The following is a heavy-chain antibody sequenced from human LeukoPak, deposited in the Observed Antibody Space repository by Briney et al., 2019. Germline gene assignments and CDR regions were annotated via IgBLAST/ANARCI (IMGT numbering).Heavy chain of an antibody. V-gene: IGHV3-74*01. CDR2: INSDGSST. D-gene: IGHD3-10*01. J-gene: IGHJ4*02. Sequence: PGGSLRLSCAASGFTFSSYWMHWVRQASGKGLVWVSRINSDGSSTSYADSVKGRFTISRDNAKNTLYLQMNSLRAEDTAVYYCARAPKKYYYGSGSYYWGQGTLVTVSS. CDR3: ARAPKKYYYGSGSYY. CDR1: GFTFSSYW.